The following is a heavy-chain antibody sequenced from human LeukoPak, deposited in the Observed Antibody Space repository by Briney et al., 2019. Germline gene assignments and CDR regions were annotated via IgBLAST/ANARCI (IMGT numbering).Heavy chain of an antibody. CDR2: IYPGDSDT. J-gene: IGHJ5*02. CDR3: ARHGFGLDCSGGSCYSPRRWFDP. CDR1: GYSFTSYW. Sequence: GESLKISCKGSGYSFTSYWIGWVRQMPGKGLEWMGIIYPGDSDTRYSPSFQGQVTISADKSISPAYLQWSSLKASDTAMYYCARHGFGLDCSGGSCYSPRRWFDPWGQGTLVTVSS. D-gene: IGHD2-15*01. V-gene: IGHV5-51*01.